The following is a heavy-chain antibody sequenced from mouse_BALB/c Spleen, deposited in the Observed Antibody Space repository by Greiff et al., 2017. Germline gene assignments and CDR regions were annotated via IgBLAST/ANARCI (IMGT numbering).Heavy chain of an antibody. CDR2: INSNGGST. Sequence: EVQVVESGGGLVQPGGSLKLSCAASGFTFSSYGMSWVRQTPDKRLELVATINSNGGSTYYPDSVKGRFTISRDNAKNTLYLQMSSLKSEDTAMYYCARDPGYGYDWFAYWGQGTLVTVSA. D-gene: IGHD2-2*01. CDR1: GFTFSSYG. V-gene: IGHV5-6-3*01. CDR3: ARDPGYGYDWFAY. J-gene: IGHJ3*01.